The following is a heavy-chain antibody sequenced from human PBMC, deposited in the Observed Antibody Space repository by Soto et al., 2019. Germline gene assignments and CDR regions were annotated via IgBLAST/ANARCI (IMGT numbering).Heavy chain of an antibody. CDR1: GFTFSGSA. J-gene: IGHJ4*02. CDR2: IRNKANSYGT. Sequence: EVQLVESGGDLVQPGESLKLSCAASGFTFSGSAMHWVRQASGKGLEWLGRIRNKANSYGTAYAATVKGRFTISRDDSKNTAYLQMNSLKTEDTAVYFXXRQXGXGGNSQLDYWGQGTLVTVSS. V-gene: IGHV3-73*02. D-gene: IGHD2-21*02. CDR3: XRQXGXGGNSQLDY.